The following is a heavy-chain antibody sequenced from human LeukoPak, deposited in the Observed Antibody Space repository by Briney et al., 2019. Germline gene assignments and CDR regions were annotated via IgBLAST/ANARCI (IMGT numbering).Heavy chain of an antibody. CDR3: ARAVPDYGDYGAFDI. J-gene: IGHJ3*02. V-gene: IGHV3-48*04. CDR2: ISSSSSTI. CDR1: GFTFSSYS. D-gene: IGHD4-17*01. Sequence: GGSLRLSCAASGFTFSSYSMNWVRQAPGKGLEWVSYISSSSSTIYYADSVKGRFTISRDNAKNSLYLQMNSLRAEDTAVYYCARAVPDYGDYGAFDIWGQGTMVTVSS.